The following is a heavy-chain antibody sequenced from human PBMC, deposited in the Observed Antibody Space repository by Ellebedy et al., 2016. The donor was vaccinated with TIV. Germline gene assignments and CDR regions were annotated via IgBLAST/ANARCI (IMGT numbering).Heavy chain of an antibody. D-gene: IGHD3-10*01. V-gene: IGHV3-23*01. CDR1: GFTFSNYA. J-gene: IGHJ5*02. CDR2: ISNTGAYT. Sequence: GESLKISCAASGFTFSNYAMTWVRQAPGKGLDWVSSISNTGAYTYYADSVKGRFTISRDKSKNTLFLQMSSLRAEDTALYYCAKIRVIRGLIIDNWFDPWGQGTLVTVSS. CDR3: AKIRVIRGLIIDNWFDP.